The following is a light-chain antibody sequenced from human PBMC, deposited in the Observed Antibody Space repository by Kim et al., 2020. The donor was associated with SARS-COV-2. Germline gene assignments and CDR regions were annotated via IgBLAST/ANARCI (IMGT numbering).Light chain of an antibody. V-gene: IGKV3-15*01. Sequence: VSPGERAPLSCRASQSVSSNLAWYQQKPGQAPRLLIFGASTRATGIPARFSGSGSGTEFTLTISSLQSEDFGVYYCQQYDTWRWAFGQGTKVDIK. CDR1: QSVSSN. CDR3: QQYDTWRWA. CDR2: GAS. J-gene: IGKJ1*01.